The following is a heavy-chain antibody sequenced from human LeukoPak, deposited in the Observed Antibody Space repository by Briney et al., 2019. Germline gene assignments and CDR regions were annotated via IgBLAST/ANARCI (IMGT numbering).Heavy chain of an antibody. CDR3: AKDTPLFYHYYGIDV. V-gene: IGHV3-43*02. Sequence: GGSLRLSCAASGLNLGAYAMHWVRQAPGKGLEWVSLISGDDTITYYADSVKGRFTISRDNSKNSLFLEMNSLRSEDTALYYCAKDTPLFYHYYGIDVWGQGTTVTVSS. CDR2: ISGDDTIT. CDR1: GLNLGAYA. J-gene: IGHJ6*02.